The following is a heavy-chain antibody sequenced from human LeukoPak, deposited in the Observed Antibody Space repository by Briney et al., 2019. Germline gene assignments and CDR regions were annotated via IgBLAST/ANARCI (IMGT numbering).Heavy chain of an antibody. Sequence: HPGGSLRLSCAASGFTFSSYGMHWVRQAPGKGLGWVAVISYDGSNKYYADSVKGRFTISRDNSKNTLYLQMNSLRAEDTAVYYCAKEPYCSSTSCIGEYFQRWGQGTLVTVSS. CDR2: ISYDGSNK. J-gene: IGHJ1*01. V-gene: IGHV3-30*18. CDR1: GFTFSSYG. D-gene: IGHD2-2*01. CDR3: AKEPYCSSTSCIGEYFQR.